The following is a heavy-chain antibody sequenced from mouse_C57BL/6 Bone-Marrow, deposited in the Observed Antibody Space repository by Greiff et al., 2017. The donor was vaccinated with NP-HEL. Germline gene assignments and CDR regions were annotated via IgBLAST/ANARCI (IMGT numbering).Heavy chain of an antibody. J-gene: IGHJ3*01. CDR1: GYTFTNYW. D-gene: IGHD2-3*01. CDR3: AREVGYYGFAY. CDR2: IYPGGGYT. V-gene: IGHV1-63*01. Sequence: QVHVKQSGAELVRPGTSVKMSYKASGYTFTNYWIGWAKQRPGHGLEWIGDIYPGGGYTNYNEKFKGKATLTADKSSSTAYMQFSSLTSEDSAIYYCAREVGYYGFAYWGQGTLVTVSA.